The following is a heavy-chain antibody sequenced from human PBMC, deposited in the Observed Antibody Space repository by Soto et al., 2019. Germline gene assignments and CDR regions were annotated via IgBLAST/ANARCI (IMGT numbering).Heavy chain of an antibody. CDR1: GGTFSSYA. CDR3: ARGLTTVTGYYYYGMDG. J-gene: IGHJ6*02. D-gene: IGHD4-17*01. Sequence: SVKVSCQASGGTFSSYAISWVRQAPGQGLEWMGGIIPIFGTANYAQKFQGRVTITADKSTSTAYMELSSLRSEDTAVYYCARGLTTVTGYYYYGMDGWGQGTTVTVSS. V-gene: IGHV1-69*06. CDR2: IIPIFGTA.